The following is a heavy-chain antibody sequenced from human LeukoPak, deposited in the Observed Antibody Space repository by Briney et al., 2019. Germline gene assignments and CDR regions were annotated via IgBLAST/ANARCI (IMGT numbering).Heavy chain of an antibody. D-gene: IGHD1-26*01. CDR3: AKNQRRGGGNFDY. CDR2: ISGSGGST. CDR1: GFTFSSYG. J-gene: IGHJ4*02. V-gene: IGHV3-23*01. Sequence: GGTLRLSCAASGFTFSSYGMSWVRQAPGKGLEWVSAISGSGGSTYYADSVKGRFTISRDNSKNTLYLQTSSLRAEDTAVYYCAKNQRRGGGNFDYWGQGTLVTVSS.